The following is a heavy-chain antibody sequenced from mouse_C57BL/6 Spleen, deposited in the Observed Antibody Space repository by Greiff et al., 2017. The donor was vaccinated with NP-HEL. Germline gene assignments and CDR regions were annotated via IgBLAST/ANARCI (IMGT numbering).Heavy chain of an antibody. Sequence: EVKLVESGGGLVKPGGSLKLSCAASGFTFSDYGMHWVRQAPEKGLEWVAYISSGSSTIYYADTVKGRFTISRDNAKNTLFLQMTSLRSEDTAMYYCARPGGLYFDYWGQGTTLTVSS. CDR1: GFTFSDYG. D-gene: IGHD3-1*01. CDR2: ISSGSSTI. V-gene: IGHV5-17*01. J-gene: IGHJ2*01. CDR3: ARPGGLYFDY.